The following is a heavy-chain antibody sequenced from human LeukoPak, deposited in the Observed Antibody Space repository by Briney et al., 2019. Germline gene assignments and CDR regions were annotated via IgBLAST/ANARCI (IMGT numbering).Heavy chain of an antibody. CDR2: ISGGGGST. Sequence: GGSLRLSCVASGFTFSSYAMSWVRQAPGKGLEWVSFISGGGGSTFYADSVKGRFTISRDNSKNTLYLQMNSLRAEDTAVYYCAKISTLRLPYFDYWGQGTLVTVSS. V-gene: IGHV3-23*01. CDR1: GFTFSSYA. CDR3: AKISTLRLPYFDY. J-gene: IGHJ4*02. D-gene: IGHD4-11*01.